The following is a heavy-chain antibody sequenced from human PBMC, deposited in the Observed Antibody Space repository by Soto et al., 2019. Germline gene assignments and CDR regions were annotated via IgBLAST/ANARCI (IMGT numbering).Heavy chain of an antibody. J-gene: IGHJ6*02. CDR1: GYSFTSYW. Sequence: GESLKISCKGSGYSFTSYWIGWVRQMPGKGLEWMGRIDPSDSYTNYSPSFQGHVTISADKSISTAYLQWSSLKASDTAMYYCARLAMATGRGYYGMDVWGQGTTVTVSS. CDR3: ARLAMATGRGYYGMDV. CDR2: IDPSDSYT. V-gene: IGHV5-10-1*01. D-gene: IGHD5-12*01.